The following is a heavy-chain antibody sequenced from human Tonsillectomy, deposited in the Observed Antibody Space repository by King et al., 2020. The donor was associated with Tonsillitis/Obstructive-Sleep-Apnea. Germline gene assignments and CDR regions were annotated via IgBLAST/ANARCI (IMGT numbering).Heavy chain of an antibody. CDR2: ISVYKDNT. CDR1: GYTFSSYG. J-gene: IGHJ6*03. V-gene: IGHV1-18*01. CDR3: AGGPRYCSRTSSYKEYYYYMDV. D-gene: IGHD2-2*02. Sequence: VQLVQSGAEVKKPGASVKVSCKASGYTFSSYGIIWVRQAPGQGLEWMGWISVYKDNTNYAQKFQGRVTMTTDTSTSTAYMELRSLRSDDTGLYYCAGGPRYCSRTSSYKEYYYYMDVGGKGTTVTVSS.